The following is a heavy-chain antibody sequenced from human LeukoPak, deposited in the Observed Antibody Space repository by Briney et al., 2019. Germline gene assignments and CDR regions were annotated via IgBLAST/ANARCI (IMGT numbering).Heavy chain of an antibody. Sequence: PGGSLRLSCAASGFTFSSYTMNWVRQAPGKGLEWVANIKQDGSEKYYVDSVKGRFTISRDNAKNSLYLQMNSLRAEDTAVYYCAREGTLSYSFDYWGQGTLVTVSS. CDR1: GFTFSSYT. V-gene: IGHV3-7*01. J-gene: IGHJ4*02. D-gene: IGHD1-1*01. CDR2: IKQDGSEK. CDR3: AREGTLSYSFDY.